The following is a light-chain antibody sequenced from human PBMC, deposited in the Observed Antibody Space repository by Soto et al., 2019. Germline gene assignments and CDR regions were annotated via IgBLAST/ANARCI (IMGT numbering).Light chain of an antibody. Sequence: EIVMTQSPATLSVSPGERVTLSCRASQSVGSNLDWYQQKPGQAPRVLIYDASTRATVIPARFSGSGSGTEFTLTISSLQSEDFAVYYCQQYDNWPLTFGGGTKVEIK. V-gene: IGKV3-15*01. CDR1: QSVGSN. CDR2: DAS. CDR3: QQYDNWPLT. J-gene: IGKJ4*01.